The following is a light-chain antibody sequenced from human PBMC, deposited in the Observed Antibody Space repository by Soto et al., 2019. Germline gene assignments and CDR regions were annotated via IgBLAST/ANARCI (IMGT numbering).Light chain of an antibody. CDR1: SSDVGGYNY. CDR3: SSHSTNPPVV. CDR2: GVS. Sequence: QSALTQPASVSGSPGQSITISCTGTSSDVGGYNYVSWYQQHPGKAPKLMIYGVSYRPSGVSNRFSGSKSGNTASLTISVLQAEDEADYYCSSHSTNPPVVFGGGTKLTVL. V-gene: IGLV2-14*01. J-gene: IGLJ2*01.